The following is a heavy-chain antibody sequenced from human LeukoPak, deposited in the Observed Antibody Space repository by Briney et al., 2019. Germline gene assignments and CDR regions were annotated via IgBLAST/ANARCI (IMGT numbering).Heavy chain of an antibody. CDR2: IKTKTDGGTT. CDR1: GFTFSDAW. V-gene: IGHV3-15*01. D-gene: IGHD2-21*02. Sequence: GGSLRLSCAASGFTFSDAWMNWVRQAPGKGLEWVGRIKTKTDGGTTDYAAPVNGRFTISRDDSKGTLFLQMNSLKTEDTAVYYCTTQSDFDAFDIWGQGTMVTVSS. J-gene: IGHJ3*02. CDR3: TTQSDFDAFDI.